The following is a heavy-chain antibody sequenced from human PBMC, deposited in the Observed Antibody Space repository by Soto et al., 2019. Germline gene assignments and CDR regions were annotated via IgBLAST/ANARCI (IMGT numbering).Heavy chain of an antibody. CDR2: INPNSGGT. Sequence: GASVKVSCKASGYTFTGYYMHWVRQAPGQGLEWMGWINPNSGGTNYAQKFQGWVTMTRDTYISTAYMELSRLRSDDTAVYYCAKGYSFVRGVKPQDYYGMDVWGQGTTVTVSS. J-gene: IGHJ6*02. CDR1: GYTFTGYY. CDR3: AKGYSFVRGVKPQDYYGMDV. D-gene: IGHD3-10*02. V-gene: IGHV1-2*04.